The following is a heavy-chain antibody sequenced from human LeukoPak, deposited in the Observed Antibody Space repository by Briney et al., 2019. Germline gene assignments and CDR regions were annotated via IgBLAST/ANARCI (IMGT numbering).Heavy chain of an antibody. D-gene: IGHD6-13*01. V-gene: IGHV3-21*01. CDR2: ISSSSSSYI. CDR1: GFTFSDYS. CDR3: ARDAPIAAAGPIRHNWFDP. Sequence: GGSLRLSCAASGFTFSDYSMNWVRQAPGKGLEWVSSISSSSSSYIYYADSVKGRFTISRDNAKNSLYLQMNSLRAEDTAVYYCARDAPIAAAGPIRHNWFDPWGQGTLVTVSS. J-gene: IGHJ5*02.